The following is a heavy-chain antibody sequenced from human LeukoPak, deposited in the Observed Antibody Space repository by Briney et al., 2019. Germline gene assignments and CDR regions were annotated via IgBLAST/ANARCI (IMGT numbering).Heavy chain of an antibody. Sequence: GGSLRLSCAASGFTFSSYAMSWVRQAPGKGLEWVSGVSTSGGSTSYADSVKGRFTISRDNPRNTLYMQMNSLRDEDTAVYYCAIMHRYYDGSGYWVQWGQGTLVTVSS. D-gene: IGHD3-22*01. CDR3: AIMHRYYDGSGYWVQ. CDR1: GFTFSSYA. V-gene: IGHV3-23*01. J-gene: IGHJ4*02. CDR2: VSTSGGST.